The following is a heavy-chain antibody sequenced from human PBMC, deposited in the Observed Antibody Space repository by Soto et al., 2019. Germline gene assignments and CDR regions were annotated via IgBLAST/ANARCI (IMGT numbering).Heavy chain of an antibody. CDR3: ARGGRTYYFDY. Sequence: GGSLRLSCAASGFTVTNYDMVWVRQAPGKGLEWVSFITSNARTINYVDAVKGRFTTSRDNAKNSLNLQMNSLRDEDTAVYYCARGGRTYYFDYWGQGTLVTVS. J-gene: IGHJ4*02. CDR1: GFTVTNYD. V-gene: IGHV3-48*02. CDR2: ITSNARTI.